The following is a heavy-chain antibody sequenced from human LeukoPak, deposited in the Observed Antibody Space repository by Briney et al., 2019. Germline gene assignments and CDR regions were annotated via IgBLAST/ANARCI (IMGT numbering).Heavy chain of an antibody. CDR2: ISSNGGST. J-gene: IGHJ2*01. CDR1: GFTFSSYA. D-gene: IGHD2-21*02. CDR3: ARAGCGGDCPGPAPTWYFDL. Sequence: PGGSLRLSCAAPGFTFSSYAMHWVRQAPGKGLEYVSAISSNGGSTYYANSVKGRFTISRDNSKNTLYLQMGSLRAEDMAVYYCARAGCGGDCPGPAPTWYFDLWGRGTLVTVSS. V-gene: IGHV3-64*01.